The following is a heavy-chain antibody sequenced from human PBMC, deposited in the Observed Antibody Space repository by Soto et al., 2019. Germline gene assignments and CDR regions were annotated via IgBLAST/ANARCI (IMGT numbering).Heavy chain of an antibody. J-gene: IGHJ4*02. CDR2: MNPNSGNT. CDR1: GYTFTSYD. D-gene: IGHD5-12*01. CDR3: ARGPGKWLRQAQGQIDY. Sequence: QVQLVQSGAEVKKPGASVKVSCKASGYTFTSYDINWVRQATGQGLEWMGWMNPNSGNTGYAQKFQGRVTMTRNTSISTTYMELSSLRSEDTAVYYCARGPGKWLRQAQGQIDYWGQGTLVTVSS. V-gene: IGHV1-8*01.